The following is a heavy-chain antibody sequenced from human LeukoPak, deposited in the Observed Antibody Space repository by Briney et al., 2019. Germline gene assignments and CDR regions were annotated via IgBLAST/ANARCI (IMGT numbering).Heavy chain of an antibody. CDR2: IIPIFGTA. J-gene: IGHJ6*04. V-gene: IGHV1-69*06. D-gene: IGHD3-10*01. CDR1: GGTFSSYA. Sequence: ASVKVSCKASGGTFSSYAISWVRQAPGQGLEWMGGIIPIFGTANYAQKFQGRVTIIADKSTSTAYMELSSLRSEDTAVYYCARDLISPNYGSGSYYLYYYYYGMDVWGKGTTVTVSS. CDR3: ARDLISPNYGSGSYYLYYYYYGMDV.